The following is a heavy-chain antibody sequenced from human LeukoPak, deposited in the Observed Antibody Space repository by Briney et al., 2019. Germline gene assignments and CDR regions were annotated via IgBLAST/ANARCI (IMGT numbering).Heavy chain of an antibody. J-gene: IGHJ4*02. CDR3: ARIGVRGVPRVGFDY. V-gene: IGHV5-51*01. Sequence: GESLKISCKGSGYSFTSYWIGWVRQMPGKGLEWMGIIYPGDSDTRYSPSFQGQVTISADKSISTAYLQWSSLKASDTAMYYCARIGVRGVPRVGFDYWGQGTLVTVSS. CDR2: IYPGDSDT. CDR1: GYSFTSYW. D-gene: IGHD3-10*01.